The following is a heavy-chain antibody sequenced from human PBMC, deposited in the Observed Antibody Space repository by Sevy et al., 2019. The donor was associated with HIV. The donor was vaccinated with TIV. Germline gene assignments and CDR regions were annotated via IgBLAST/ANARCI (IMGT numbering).Heavy chain of an antibody. CDR1: GFTVSSNY. Sequence: GGSLRLSCAASGFTVSSNYMSWVRQAPGKGLEWVSVIYSGGSTYYADSVKGRFTISRDNSKNTLYLQMNRLRAEDTAVYYCASRGPSGSYYYYYGMDVWGQGTTVTVSS. D-gene: IGHD1-1*01. CDR3: ASRGPSGSYYYYYGMDV. CDR2: IYSGGST. V-gene: IGHV3-53*01. J-gene: IGHJ6*02.